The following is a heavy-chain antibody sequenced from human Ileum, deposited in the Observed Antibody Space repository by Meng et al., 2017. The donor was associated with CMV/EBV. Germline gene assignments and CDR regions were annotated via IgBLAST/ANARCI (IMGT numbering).Heavy chain of an antibody. D-gene: IGHD3-3*01. CDR1: GGSFSGYY. CDR2: INHSGST. CDR3: ARRGRYDFWSGYVFDY. Sequence: YGGSFSGYYGSWIRQPPGKGLEWIGEINHSGSTNYNPSLKSRVTISVDTSKNQFSLKLSSVTAADTAVYYCARRGRYDFWSGYVFDYWGQGTLVTVSS. V-gene: IGHV4-34*01. J-gene: IGHJ4*02.